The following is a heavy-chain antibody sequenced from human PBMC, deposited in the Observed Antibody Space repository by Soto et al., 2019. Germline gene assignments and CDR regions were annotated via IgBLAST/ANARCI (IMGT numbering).Heavy chain of an antibody. V-gene: IGHV3-7*03. CDR2: IPQEGSDG. Sequence: GGSRRLSCDVPEFALSMYSVTWVSQAPGKGLEWVAKIPQEGSDGHYVDSVKGRFTISRDNAKNSVYLQMNSLRAEDTAVYYCARDQLILPAHDFFYGSDVWGQGAKVTVSS. D-gene: IGHD2-21*02. J-gene: IGHJ6*02. CDR1: EFALSMYS. CDR3: ARDQLILPAHDFFYGSDV.